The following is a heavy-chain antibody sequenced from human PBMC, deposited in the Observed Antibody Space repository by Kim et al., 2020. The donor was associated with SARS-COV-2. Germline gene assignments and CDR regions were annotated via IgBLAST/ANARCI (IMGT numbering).Heavy chain of an antibody. J-gene: IGHJ6*02. CDR1: GFTFSSYG. CDR2: TSKDGSKQ. V-gene: IGHV3-30*18. CDR3: AKEYSEYFVGYDMDV. D-gene: IGHD3-9*01. Sequence: GGSLRLSCAASGFTFSSYGMHWVRQAPGKGLEWVAVTSKDGSKQYYADSVKGRFTISRDNSKNTPYLQMNSLRAEDTAVYYCAKEYSEYFVGYDMDVWGQGTTVIVSS.